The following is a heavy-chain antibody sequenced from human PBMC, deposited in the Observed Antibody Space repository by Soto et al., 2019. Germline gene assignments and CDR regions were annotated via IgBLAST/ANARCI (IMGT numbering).Heavy chain of an antibody. CDR3: ARGMNMIVVASNWFDP. CDR2: IYYSGST. Sequence: SETLSLTCTVSGGSISSGDYYWSWIRQPPGKGLEWIGYIYYSGSTCYNPSLKSRVTISVDTSKNQFSLKLSSVTAADTAVYYCARGMNMIVVASNWFDPWGQGTLVTVSS. V-gene: IGHV4-30-4*01. CDR1: GGSISSGDYY. D-gene: IGHD3-22*01. J-gene: IGHJ5*02.